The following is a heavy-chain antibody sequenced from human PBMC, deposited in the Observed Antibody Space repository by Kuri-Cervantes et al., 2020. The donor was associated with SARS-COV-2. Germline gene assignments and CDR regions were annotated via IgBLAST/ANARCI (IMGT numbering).Heavy chain of an antibody. J-gene: IGHJ6*02. CDR1: GYTFTSYG. V-gene: IGHV1-18*04. Sequence: ASVKVSCKAPGYTFTSYGISWVRQAPGQGLEWTGWISAYNGNTNYAQKLQGRVTMTTDTSTSTAYMELRSLRSDDTAVYYCAGSSIAPNYYYYGMDVWGLGTTVTVSS. D-gene: IGHD3-10*01. CDR3: AGSSIAPNYYYYGMDV. CDR2: ISAYNGNT.